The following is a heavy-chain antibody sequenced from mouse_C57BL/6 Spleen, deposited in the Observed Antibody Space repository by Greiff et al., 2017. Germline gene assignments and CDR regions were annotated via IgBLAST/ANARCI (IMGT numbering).Heavy chain of an antibody. CDR2: ISSGSSTI. J-gene: IGHJ4*01. CDR3: ARDDYAMDY. V-gene: IGHV5-17*01. CDR1: GFTFSDYG. Sequence: EVMLVESGGGLVKPGGSLKLSCAASGFTFSDYGMHWVRQAPEKGLEWVAYISSGSSTIYYADKVKGRFTISRDNAKNTLFLQMTSLRSEDTALYYCARDDYAMDYWGQGTSVTVSS.